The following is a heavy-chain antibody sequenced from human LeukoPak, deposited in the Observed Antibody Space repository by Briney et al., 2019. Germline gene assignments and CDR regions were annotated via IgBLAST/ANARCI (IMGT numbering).Heavy chain of an antibody. J-gene: IGHJ4*02. CDR2: ISYDGSNT. Sequence: GGSLRLSCAASGFTFSSYGMHWVRQAPGKGLEWVAVISYDGSNTYYADSVKGRFTISRDNSKNTLYLQMNSLRAEDTAVYYCATITGTTDFDYWGQGTLVTVSS. CDR1: GFTFSSYG. V-gene: IGHV3-30*03. CDR3: ATITGTTDFDY. D-gene: IGHD1-7*01.